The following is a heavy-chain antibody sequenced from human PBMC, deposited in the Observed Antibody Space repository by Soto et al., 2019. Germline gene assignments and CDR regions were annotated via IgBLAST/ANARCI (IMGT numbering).Heavy chain of an antibody. Sequence: QVQLVESGGGVVQPGRSLRLSCAASGFTFNSFTMHWVRQAPGKGLEWVAVISHDGSHKYSADSVKGRFTISRDDSKNTLYLQMSSLWVGDTAFYYCATWEERSFRDWGQGTLVTVSS. J-gene: IGHJ1*01. CDR2: ISHDGSHK. CDR1: GFTFNSFT. CDR3: ATWEERSFRD. V-gene: IGHV3-30-3*01. D-gene: IGHD1-26*01.